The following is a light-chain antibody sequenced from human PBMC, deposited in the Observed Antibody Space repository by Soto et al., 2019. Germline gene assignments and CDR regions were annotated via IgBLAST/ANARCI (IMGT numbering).Light chain of an antibody. CDR3: QQLNSPSI. J-gene: IGKJ3*01. V-gene: IGKV1-9*01. CDR2: AAS. Sequence: DIPLTQSPSFLSASVGDRVTITCRASQGISSYLAWYQQKPGKAPKLLIYAASTLQSGVPSRFSGSGSGTEFSLTISSRQPEDFSTYCCQQLNSPSIFGHGTKVY. CDR1: QGISSY.